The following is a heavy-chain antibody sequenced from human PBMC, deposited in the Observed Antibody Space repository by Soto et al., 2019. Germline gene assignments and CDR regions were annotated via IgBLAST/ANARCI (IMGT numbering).Heavy chain of an antibody. D-gene: IGHD2-2*01. CDR3: AREDSIIIPAVSDF. CDR2: ISKSDYT. V-gene: IGHV3-21*01. J-gene: IGHJ4*02. CDR1: GFAFSNYG. Sequence: GGSLRLSCTVSGFAFSNYGINWVRQAPGKGLEWVSSISKSDYTYYSDSVKGRFTISRDNAKNSVSLQMNTLRVEDTAVYYCAREDSIIIPAVSDFWGQGTLVTVSS.